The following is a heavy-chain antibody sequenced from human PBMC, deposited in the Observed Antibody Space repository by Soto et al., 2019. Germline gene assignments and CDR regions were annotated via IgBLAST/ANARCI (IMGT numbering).Heavy chain of an antibody. V-gene: IGHV4-30-4*01. CDR2: IYYSGST. D-gene: IGHD4-4*01. Sequence: SETLSLTCTVSGGSISSGDYYWSWIRQPPGKGLEWIGYIYYSGSTYYNPSLKSRVTISVDTSKNQFSLKLSSVTAADTAVYYCARALSDYSSTNHRFDYCGQGTLVTISS. J-gene: IGHJ4*02. CDR1: GGSISSGDYY. CDR3: ARALSDYSSTNHRFDY.